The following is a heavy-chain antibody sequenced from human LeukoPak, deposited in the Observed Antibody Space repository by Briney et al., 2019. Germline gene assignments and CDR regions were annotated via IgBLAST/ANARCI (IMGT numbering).Heavy chain of an antibody. CDR3: ATWPLVNGIDV. D-gene: IGHD4-23*01. CDR1: GYTFTSYD. V-gene: IGHV1-8*01. CDR2: MNPNCGNT. J-gene: IGHJ6*02. Sequence: ASVKVSRKASGYTFTSYDINWVRQASGQGLEWVGCMNPNCGNTRYTQKFQESVTMTRNTTISTAYMELSSVGSEETAVYYCATWPLVNGIDVWGQGATVTVSS.